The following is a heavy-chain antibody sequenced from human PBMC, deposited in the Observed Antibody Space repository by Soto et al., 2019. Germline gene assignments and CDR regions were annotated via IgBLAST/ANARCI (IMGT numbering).Heavy chain of an antibody. Sequence: SETLSLTCTVSGGSISSYDWIWLRQHPGKGLEWIGYIYYSGSTYYNPSLKSRVTISVDTSKNQFSLKLSSVTAADTAVYYCARGVTMVRGVIHTPYFDYWGQGTLVTVSS. CDR2: IYYSGST. V-gene: IGHV4-59*06. CDR3: ARGVTMVRGVIHTPYFDY. CDR1: GGSISSYD. D-gene: IGHD3-10*01. J-gene: IGHJ4*02.